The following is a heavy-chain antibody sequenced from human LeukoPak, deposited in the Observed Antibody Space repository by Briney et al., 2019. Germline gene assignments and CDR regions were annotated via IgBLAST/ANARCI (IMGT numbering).Heavy chain of an antibody. Sequence: GRSLRLSCAASGFTFSSYSMQWVRQTPGKGLEWVGIMSNSGENTFYGEAVKGRYTISRDNSKNTLYLQMNSLRAEDTAVYYCAKSVLYGHHYYYYIDVWGKGTTVTVS. CDR2: MSNSGENT. D-gene: IGHD2/OR15-2a*01. CDR3: AKSVLYGHHYYYYIDV. CDR1: GFTFSSYS. V-gene: IGHV3-33*05. J-gene: IGHJ6*03.